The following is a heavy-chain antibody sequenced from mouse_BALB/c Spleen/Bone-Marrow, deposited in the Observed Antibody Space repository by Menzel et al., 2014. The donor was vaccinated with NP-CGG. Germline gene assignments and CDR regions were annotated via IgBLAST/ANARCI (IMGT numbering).Heavy chain of an antibody. CDR3: ARERGY. V-gene: IGHV1-9*01. CDR2: ILPGSGST. J-gene: IGHJ3*01. Sequence: QVQLQQPGAELMKTGASVKISCKATGYTFSSYWIEWVKQRPGHGLEWIGEILPGSGSTNHNEKFKGKATFTADTSSNTAYMQLSSLTSEDSAVYYCARERGYWGQGTLVTVSA. CDR1: GYTFSSYW.